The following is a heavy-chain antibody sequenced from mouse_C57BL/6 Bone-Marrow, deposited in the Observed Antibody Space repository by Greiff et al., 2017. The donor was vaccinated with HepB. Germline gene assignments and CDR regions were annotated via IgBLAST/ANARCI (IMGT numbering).Heavy chain of an antibody. Sequence: EVKLMESGPGLAKPSQTLSLTCSVTGYSITSDYWNWIRKFPGNKLEYMGYISYSGSTYYNPSLKSRISITRDTSKNQYYLQLNSVTTEDTATYYCAREKNSNYVAMDYWGQGTSVTVSS. CDR1: GYSITSDY. V-gene: IGHV3-8*01. D-gene: IGHD2-5*01. J-gene: IGHJ4*01. CDR2: ISYSGST. CDR3: AREKNSNYVAMDY.